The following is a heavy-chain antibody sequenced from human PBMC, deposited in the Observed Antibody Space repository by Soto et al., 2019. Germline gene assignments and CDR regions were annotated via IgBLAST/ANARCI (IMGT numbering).Heavy chain of an antibody. CDR3: ARGIAFAGQTYIDY. Sequence: KQSQTLSLTCAISGDSVSSNIAAWNWIRQSPSRGLEWLGRTYYRSKWYNDFAVSVRSRITINPDTSKNQFSLQLSSVTPEDTAVYYCARGIAFAGQTYIDYWGQGTLVTVSS. J-gene: IGHJ4*02. CDR1: GDSVSSNIAA. CDR2: TYYRSKWYN. V-gene: IGHV6-1*01. D-gene: IGHD2-21*01.